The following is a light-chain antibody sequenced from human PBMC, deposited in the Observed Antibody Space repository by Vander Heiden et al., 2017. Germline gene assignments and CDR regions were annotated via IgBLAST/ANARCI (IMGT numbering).Light chain of an antibody. CDR3: QQYNNWPPRT. CDR1: QSVSSN. J-gene: IGKJ4*01. CDR2: SAS. Sequence: IVTTQPPATLSVSPGERATLSCRASQSVSSNLAWYQQKPGQAPRLLIYSASTRASGIPARFSGSGSGTEFTLTISSLQSEDFAVYYCQQYNNWPPRTFGGGTKVEIK. V-gene: IGKV3-15*01.